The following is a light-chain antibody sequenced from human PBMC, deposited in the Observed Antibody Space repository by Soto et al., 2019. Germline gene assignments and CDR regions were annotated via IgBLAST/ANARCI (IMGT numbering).Light chain of an antibody. CDR2: AAS. Sequence: IHMTHSPSSLSASLGDIVTITFRASQSISSYLNWYQQKPGKAPKLLIYAASSLQSGVPSRFSGSGSGTDFTLTISSLQPEDFATYYCQQANSFPITFGQGTRLEIK. CDR3: QQANSFPIT. J-gene: IGKJ5*01. V-gene: IGKV1-39*01. CDR1: QSISSY.